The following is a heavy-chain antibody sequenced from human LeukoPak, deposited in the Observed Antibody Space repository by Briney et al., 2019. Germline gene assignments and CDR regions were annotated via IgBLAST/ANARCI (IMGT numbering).Heavy chain of an antibody. CDR1: GFTVSSNY. CDR2: IYSGGST. J-gene: IGHJ4*02. CDR3: ARGGLLEGDYYDSTDEGGKYYFDY. Sequence: PGGSLRLSCAASGFTVSSNYMSWVRQAPGKGLEWVSVIYSGGSTYYADSVKGRFTISRDNSKNTLYPQMNSLRAEDTAVYYCARGGLLEGDYYDSTDEGGKYYFDYWGQGTLVTVSS. D-gene: IGHD3-22*01. V-gene: IGHV3-53*01.